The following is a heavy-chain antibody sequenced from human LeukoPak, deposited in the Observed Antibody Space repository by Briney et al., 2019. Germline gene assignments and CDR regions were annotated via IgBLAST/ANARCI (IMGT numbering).Heavy chain of an antibody. CDR2: IWYDGSNK. CDR3: AKDQRYYYDSSGYSDY. D-gene: IGHD3-22*01. J-gene: IGHJ4*02. Sequence: PGGSLRLSCAASGFTFSSYGMHWVRQAPGKGLEWVAVIWYDGSNKYYADSVKGRFTISRDNSKNTLYLQMNGLRAEDTAVYYCAKDQRYYYDSSGYSDYWGQGTLVTVSS. CDR1: GFTFSSYG. V-gene: IGHV3-33*06.